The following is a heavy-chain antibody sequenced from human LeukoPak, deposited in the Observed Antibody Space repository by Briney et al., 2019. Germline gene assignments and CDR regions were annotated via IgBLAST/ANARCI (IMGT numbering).Heavy chain of an antibody. J-gene: IGHJ4*02. CDR2: IYSGGST. V-gene: IGHV3-66*01. Sequence: GGSLRLSCAASGFTVSSNYMSWVRQAPGKGLEWVSVIYSGGSTYYADSVKGRFTISRDNSKNTLYLQMNSLRAEDTAVYYCARDDYGDYFFDYWGQGTLVAVSS. D-gene: IGHD4-17*01. CDR1: GFTVSSNY. CDR3: ARDDYGDYFFDY.